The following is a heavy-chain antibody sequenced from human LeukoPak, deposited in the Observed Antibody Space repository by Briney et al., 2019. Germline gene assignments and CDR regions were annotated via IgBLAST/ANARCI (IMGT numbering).Heavy chain of an antibody. J-gene: IGHJ5*02. D-gene: IGHD3-10*01. CDR3: ARYITIAANWFDP. Sequence: YIYYSGSTNYNPSLKSRVTISVDTPKNQFSLKLSSVTAADTAVYYCARYITIAANWFDPWGQGTLVTVSS. V-gene: IGHV4-59*12. CDR2: IYYSGST.